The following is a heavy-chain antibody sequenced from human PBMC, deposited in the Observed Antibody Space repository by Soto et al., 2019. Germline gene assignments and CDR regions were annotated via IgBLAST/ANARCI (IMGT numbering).Heavy chain of an antibody. V-gene: IGHV1-69*01. Sequence: QVQLVQSGAEVKKPGSSVKVSCKASGGTFSSYAISWVRQAPGQGLEWMGGIIPIFGTANYAQKFQGRDTITADESTSTAYMALSSLRSEDTAVYYCAWDADYYYGMDFWGQGTTVTVSS. J-gene: IGHJ6*02. CDR2: IIPIFGTA. CDR3: AWDADYYYGMDF. CDR1: GGTFSSYA.